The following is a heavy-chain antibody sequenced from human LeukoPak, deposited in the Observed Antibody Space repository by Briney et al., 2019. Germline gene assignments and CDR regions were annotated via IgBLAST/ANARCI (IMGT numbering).Heavy chain of an antibody. Sequence: ASVKVSCRAFGYTFKDFFMHWVRQAPGQGLEWMGWINTHSSETKYGQKCMGRVTMARATSTSTAYVELARLTSDDTAVYYCARDLKFGGSGYYSPHFDYWGQGTLVTVSS. D-gene: IGHD3-3*01. V-gene: IGHV1-2*02. CDR3: ARDLKFGGSGYYSPHFDY. J-gene: IGHJ4*02. CDR2: INTHSSET. CDR1: GYTFKDFF.